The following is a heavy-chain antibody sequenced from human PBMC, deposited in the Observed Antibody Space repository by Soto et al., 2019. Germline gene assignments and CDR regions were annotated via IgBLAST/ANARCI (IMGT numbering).Heavy chain of an antibody. CDR3: ATHPMATITSYSGMDV. J-gene: IGHJ6*02. V-gene: IGHV1-69*12. D-gene: IGHD5-12*01. Sequence: QVQLVQSGAEVKKPGSSVRVSCKASGGTFSSYAISWVRQSPGQGLEWMGGIIPIFDTADYAQKFQGRVTITADESTSPAYMELSSLRSEDTAVYYCATHPMATITSYSGMDVWGQGPTVTVSS. CDR2: IIPIFDTA. CDR1: GGTFSSYA.